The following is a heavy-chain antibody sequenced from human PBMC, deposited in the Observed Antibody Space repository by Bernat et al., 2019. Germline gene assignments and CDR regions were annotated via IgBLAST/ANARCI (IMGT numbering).Heavy chain of an antibody. CDR3: AKMVASPGYSSWGYYEY. J-gene: IGHJ4*02. D-gene: IGHD2-15*01. CDR2: IRGSGSST. Sequence: EVQLLESGGGLVQPGGSLRLSCAASGFTFSSYTMSWVRQAPGKGLDWVSGIRGSGSSTYYADSVKGRFSISRDNNKNTLDLQMNSLRADDTAVYYCAKMVASPGYSSWGYYEYWGQGALVTVSS. V-gene: IGHV3-23*01. CDR1: GFTFSSYT.